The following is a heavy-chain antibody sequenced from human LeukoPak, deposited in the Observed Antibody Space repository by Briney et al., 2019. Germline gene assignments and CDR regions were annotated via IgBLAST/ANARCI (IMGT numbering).Heavy chain of an antibody. D-gene: IGHD2-21*01. Sequence: PGGSLRLSWAASGFTFSSYAMSWVRQAPGKGLEWVSAISGSGGSTYYADSVKGRFTISRDNSKNTLYLQMNSLRAEDTAVYYCAKGRNIVVGRFDYWGQGTLVTVSS. CDR2: ISGSGGST. CDR1: GFTFSSYA. CDR3: AKGRNIVVGRFDY. J-gene: IGHJ4*02. V-gene: IGHV3-23*01.